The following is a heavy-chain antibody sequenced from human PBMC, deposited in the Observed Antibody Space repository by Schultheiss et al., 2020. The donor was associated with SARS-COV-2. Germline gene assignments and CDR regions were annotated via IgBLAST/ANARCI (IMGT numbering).Heavy chain of an antibody. D-gene: IGHD1-26*01. V-gene: IGHV3-23*01. CDR1: GFTFSSYA. J-gene: IGHJ6*02. CDR3: ARDRMWEYGMDV. Sequence: GGSLRLSCAASGFTFSSYAMSWVRQAPGKGLEWVSAISGSGGSTYYADSVKGRFTISRDNSKNTLYLQMNSLRAEDTAVYYCARDRMWEYGMDVWGQGTTVTVSS. CDR2: ISGSGGST.